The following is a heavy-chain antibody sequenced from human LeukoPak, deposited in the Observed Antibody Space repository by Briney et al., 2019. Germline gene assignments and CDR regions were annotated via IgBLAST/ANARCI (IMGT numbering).Heavy chain of an antibody. D-gene: IGHD6-13*01. CDR3: ARDPSIAAAGDYYYYGMDV. CDR1: GGTFSSYA. Sequence: SVKVSCKASGGTFSSYAISWVRQAPGQGLEWMGRIIPILGIANYAQKFQGRVTINADKSTSTAYMELSSLRSEDTAVYYCARDPSIAAAGDYYYYGMDVWGQGTTVTVSS. V-gene: IGHV1-69*04. J-gene: IGHJ6*02. CDR2: IIPILGIA.